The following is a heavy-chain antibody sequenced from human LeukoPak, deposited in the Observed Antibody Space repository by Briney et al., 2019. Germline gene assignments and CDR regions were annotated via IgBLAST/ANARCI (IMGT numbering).Heavy chain of an antibody. CDR1: GGSFSGYY. D-gene: IGHD6-13*01. V-gene: IGHV4-34*01. CDR3: ARENSSSWYYYYYYMDV. CDR2: INHSGST. Sequence: PSETLSLTCAVYGGSFSGYYWSWIRQPPGKGLEWIGEINHSGSTNYNPSLKSRVTISVDTSKNQFSLKLSPVTAADTAVYYCARENSSSWYYYYYYMDVWGKGTTVTVSS. J-gene: IGHJ6*03.